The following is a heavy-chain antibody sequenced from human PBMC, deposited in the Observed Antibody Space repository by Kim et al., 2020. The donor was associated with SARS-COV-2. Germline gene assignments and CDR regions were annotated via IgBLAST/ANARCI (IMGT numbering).Heavy chain of an antibody. D-gene: IGHD5-12*01. Sequence: SETLSLTCTVSGGSISSYYWSWIRQPPGKGLEWIGYIYYSGSTNYNPSLKSRVTISVDTSKNQFSLKLSSVTAADTAVYYCARDRRWLQFSGLYYNYGMDVWGQGTTVTVSS. CDR3: ARDRRWLQFSGLYYNYGMDV. V-gene: IGHV4-59*01. J-gene: IGHJ6*02. CDR2: IYYSGST. CDR1: GGSISSYY.